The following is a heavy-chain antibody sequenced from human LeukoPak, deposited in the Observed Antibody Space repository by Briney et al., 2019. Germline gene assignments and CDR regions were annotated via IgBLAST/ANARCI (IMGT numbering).Heavy chain of an antibody. CDR1: GYTFTGYY. J-gene: IGHJ4*02. CDR2: INPNSGGT. Sequence: ASVKVSCKASGYTFTGYYMHWVRQAPGQGLEWMGWINPNSGGTNYAQKFQGRVTMTRDTSISTAYMDLSRLRSDDTAVYYCARDFWSGYYFLDYWGQGTLVTVSS. CDR3: ARDFWSGYYFLDY. D-gene: IGHD3-3*01. V-gene: IGHV1-2*02.